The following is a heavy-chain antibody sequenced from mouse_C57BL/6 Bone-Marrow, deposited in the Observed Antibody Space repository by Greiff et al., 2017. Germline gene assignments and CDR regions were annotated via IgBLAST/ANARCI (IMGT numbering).Heavy chain of an antibody. CDR3: ARGHYSNPFAY. J-gene: IGHJ3*01. V-gene: IGHV1-31*01. CDR1: GYSFTGYY. D-gene: IGHD2-5*01. CDR2: IYPYNGVS. Sequence: VQLKQSGPELVKPGASVKISCKASGYSFTGYYMHWVKQSHGNILDWIGYIYPYNGVSSYNQKFKGKATLTVDKSSSTAYMVLRSLTSEDSAVYYWARGHYSNPFAYWGQGTLVTVSA.